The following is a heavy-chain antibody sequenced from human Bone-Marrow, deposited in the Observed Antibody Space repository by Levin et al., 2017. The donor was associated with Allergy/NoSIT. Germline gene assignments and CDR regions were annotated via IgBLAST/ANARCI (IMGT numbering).Heavy chain of an antibody. D-gene: IGHD3-10*01. V-gene: IGHV3-11*01. CDR3: ARDYHGSGTYNTYDS. Sequence: LSLTCSVSGGSISSYYWSWIRQAPGKGPEWVSYISRISTTTYYADSVKGRFTISRDNAKNSLYLQMNSLRADDTAVYYCARDYHGSGTYNTYDSWGQGTLVAVSA. J-gene: IGHJ4*02. CDR2: ISRISTTT. CDR1: GGSISSYY.